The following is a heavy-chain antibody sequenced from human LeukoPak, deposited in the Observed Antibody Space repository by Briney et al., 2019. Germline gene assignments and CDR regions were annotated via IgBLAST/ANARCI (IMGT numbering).Heavy chain of an antibody. CDR3: ARSRGYCSGGSCYVRFDY. Sequence: SETLSLTCTVSGGSISSYYWSWIRQPPGKGLEWIGYIYYSGSTNYNPSLKSRVTISVDTSKNQFSLKLSSVTAADTAVYYCARSRGYCSGGSCYVRFDYWGQGTLVTVSS. J-gene: IGHJ4*02. V-gene: IGHV4-59*08. D-gene: IGHD2-15*01. CDR1: GGSISSYY. CDR2: IYYSGST.